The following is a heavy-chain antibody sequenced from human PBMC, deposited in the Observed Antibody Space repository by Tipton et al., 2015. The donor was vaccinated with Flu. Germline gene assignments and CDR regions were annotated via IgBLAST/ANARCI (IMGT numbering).Heavy chain of an antibody. V-gene: IGHV3-48*03. J-gene: IGHJ6*02. CDR2: IDGLGTTI. Sequence: SLRLSCAASEFTFRTYEMNWVRQAPGKGLAWISYIDGLGTTIYYAESVKGRFTISRDNTKNSLSLHMISLRAEDTAVYYCARELPYTSGYHPPPMDVWGQGTTVTVSS. CDR1: EFTFRTYE. CDR3: ARELPYTSGYHPPPMDV. D-gene: IGHD6-19*01.